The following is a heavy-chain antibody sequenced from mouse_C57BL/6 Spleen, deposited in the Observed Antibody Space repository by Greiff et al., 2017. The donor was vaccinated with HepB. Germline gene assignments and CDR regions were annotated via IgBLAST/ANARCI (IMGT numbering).Heavy chain of an antibody. V-gene: IGHV1-55*01. D-gene: IGHD1-1*01. CDR1: GYTFTSYW. Sequence: VQLQQSGAELVKPGASVKMSCKASGYTFTSYWITWVKQRPGQGLEWIGDIYPGSGSTNYNEKFKSKATLTVDTSSSTAYMQLSSLTSEDSAVYYCARSHGSSYWYFDVWGTGTTVTVSS. CDR3: ARSHGSSYWYFDV. J-gene: IGHJ1*03. CDR2: IYPGSGST.